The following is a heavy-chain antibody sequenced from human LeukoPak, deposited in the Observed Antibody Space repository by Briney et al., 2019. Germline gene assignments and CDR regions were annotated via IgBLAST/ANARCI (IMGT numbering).Heavy chain of an antibody. CDR3: ARDVYYYDSSGQIGFDY. Sequence: SDTLSLTCTVSGGSISSYYWSWIRQPAGKGLEWIGRIYTSGSTNYNPSLKSRVTMSVDTSKNQFSLKLSCVTAADTAVYYCARDVYYYDSSGQIGFDYWGQGTLVTVSS. CDR2: IYTSGST. D-gene: IGHD3-22*01. V-gene: IGHV4-4*07. J-gene: IGHJ4*01. CDR1: GGSISSYY.